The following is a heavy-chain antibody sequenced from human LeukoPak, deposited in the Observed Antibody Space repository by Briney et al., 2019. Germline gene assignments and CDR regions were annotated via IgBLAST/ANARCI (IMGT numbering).Heavy chain of an antibody. Sequence: SVTVSCTASGGTFSSYTISWVRQAPGQGLEWMGGIIPIFGTANYAQKFQGRVTITADESTSTAYMELSSLRSEDTAVYYCARVSITMVRGVMTFDIWGQGTMVTVSS. CDR1: GGTFSSYT. CDR2: IIPIFGTA. J-gene: IGHJ3*02. V-gene: IGHV1-69*13. CDR3: ARVSITMVRGVMTFDI. D-gene: IGHD3-10*01.